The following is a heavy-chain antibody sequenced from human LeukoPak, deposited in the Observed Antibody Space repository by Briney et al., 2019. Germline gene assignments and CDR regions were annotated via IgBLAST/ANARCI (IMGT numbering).Heavy chain of an antibody. CDR3: AREDPSGWFDP. CDR1: GFTFSSYS. V-gene: IGHV3-21*01. Sequence: GGSLRLSCAASGFTFSSYSMNWVRQAPGKGLEWVSSISSSNSYIYYADSVKGRFTISRDNAKNSLYLQMNSLRAEDTAVYYCAREDPSGWFDPWGQGTLVTVSS. CDR2: ISSSNSYI. J-gene: IGHJ5*02.